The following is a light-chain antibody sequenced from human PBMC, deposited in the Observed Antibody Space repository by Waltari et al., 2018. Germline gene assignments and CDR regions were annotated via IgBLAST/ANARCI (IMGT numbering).Light chain of an antibody. J-gene: IGLJ2*01. Sequence: SYVLTQPPSVSVAPGKTARITCGGNNIGSKSVNWFQQKPGQAPVLVVYDASDRPSGIPERFSGSNSGNTATLTISRVEAGDEADYYCQVWDSSSDHVVFGGGTKLTVL. V-gene: IGLV3-21*03. CDR1: NIGSKS. CDR3: QVWDSSSDHVV. CDR2: DAS.